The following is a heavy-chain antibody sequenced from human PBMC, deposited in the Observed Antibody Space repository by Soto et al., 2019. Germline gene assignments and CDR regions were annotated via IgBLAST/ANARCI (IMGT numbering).Heavy chain of an antibody. Sequence: QVQLQESGPGLVKPSQTLSLTCTVSGGSISSGGYYWSWIRQHPGKGLEWIGYIYYSGSTYYNPSLKSRGTISVDTSKNPFSLKLSSVTAADTAVYYCARGGGPRITIFGVVTSLDYWGQGTLVTVSS. D-gene: IGHD3-3*01. CDR1: GGSISSGGYY. CDR2: IYYSGST. V-gene: IGHV4-31*03. J-gene: IGHJ4*02. CDR3: ARGGGPRITIFGVVTSLDY.